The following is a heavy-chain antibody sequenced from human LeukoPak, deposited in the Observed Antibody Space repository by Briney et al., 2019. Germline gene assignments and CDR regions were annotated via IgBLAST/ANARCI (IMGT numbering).Heavy chain of an antibody. CDR1: GFTFSSYG. CDR3: AKGRDSSSWYGSQDY. Sequence: PGRSLRLSCAASGFTFSSYGIHWVRQAPGKGREWVAVISYDGSNKYYADCVKGRFTISRDNSKNTLYLQINSLRAEDTAVYYCAKGRDSSSWYGSQDYWGQGTLVTVSS. V-gene: IGHV3-30*18. D-gene: IGHD6-13*01. CDR2: ISYDGSNK. J-gene: IGHJ4*02.